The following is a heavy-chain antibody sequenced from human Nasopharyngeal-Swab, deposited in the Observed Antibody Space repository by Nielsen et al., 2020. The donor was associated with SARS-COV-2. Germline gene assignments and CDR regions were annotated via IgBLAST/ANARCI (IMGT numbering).Heavy chain of an antibody. CDR2: ISWNSGSI. V-gene: IGHV3-9*01. D-gene: IGHD4-17*01. CDR3: ATGGYGDYSDYYYYGMDV. Sequence: LSLTCAASGFTFDDYAMHWVRQAPGKGLEWVSGISWNSGSIGYADSVKGRFTISRDNAKNSLYLQMNSLRAEDTALYYCATGGYGDYSDYYYYGMDVWGQGTTVTVSS. CDR1: GFTFDDYA. J-gene: IGHJ6*02.